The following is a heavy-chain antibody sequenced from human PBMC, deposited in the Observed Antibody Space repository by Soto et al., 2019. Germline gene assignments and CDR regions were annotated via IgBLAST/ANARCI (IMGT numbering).Heavy chain of an antibody. D-gene: IGHD1-26*01. V-gene: IGHV5-51*01. CDR1: GYSFTSYW. Sequence: ESLKISCKGSGYSFTSYWIGWVRQMPGKGLEWMGIIYPGDSDTRYSPSFQGQVTISADKSISTAYLQWSSLKASDTAMYYCARHGSGSFLFYYYYGMDVWGQGTTVTVSS. J-gene: IGHJ6*02. CDR2: IYPGDSDT. CDR3: ARHGSGSFLFYYYYGMDV.